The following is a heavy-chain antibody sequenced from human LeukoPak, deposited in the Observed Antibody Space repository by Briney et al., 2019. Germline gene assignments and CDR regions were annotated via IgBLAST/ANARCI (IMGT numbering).Heavy chain of an antibody. CDR1: GGSISSSSYY. CDR3: ARARARREAMIVVPDRNAFDI. V-gene: IGHV4-61*05. D-gene: IGHD3-22*01. CDR2: IYYSGST. J-gene: IGHJ3*02. Sequence: PSETLSLTCTVSGGSISSSSYYWGWIRQPPGTGLEWIGYIYYSGSTNYNPSLKSRVTISVDTSKNQFSLKLSSVTAADTAVYYCARARARREAMIVVPDRNAFDIWGQGTMVTVSS.